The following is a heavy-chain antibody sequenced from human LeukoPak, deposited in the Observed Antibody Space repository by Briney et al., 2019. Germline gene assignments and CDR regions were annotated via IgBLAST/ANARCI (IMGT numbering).Heavy chain of an antibody. Sequence: SETLSLTCTVSGGSISSGGYYWSWIRQHPGKGLEWIGYIYHSGTTYYNPSLQSRVTMSVDTSKNQFSLKLSSVTAVDTAVYYCARKENVYYYFDYWGQGTLVTVSS. CDR3: ARKENVYYYFDY. D-gene: IGHD3-10*01. CDR2: IYHSGTT. J-gene: IGHJ4*02. V-gene: IGHV4-31*03. CDR1: GGSISSGGYY.